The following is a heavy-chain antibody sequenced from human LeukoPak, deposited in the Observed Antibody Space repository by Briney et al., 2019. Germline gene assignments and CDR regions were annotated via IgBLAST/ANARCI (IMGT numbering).Heavy chain of an antibody. CDR3: ARARSGGSYYVGNYYYYYMDV. D-gene: IGHD1-26*01. Sequence: SETLSLTCTVSGGSISSSSYYWGWIRQPPGKGLEWIGSIYYSGSTNYNPSLKSRVTISVDTSKNQFSLKLSSVTAADTAVYYCARARSGGSYYVGNYYYYYMDVWGKGTTVTISS. CDR2: IYYSGST. V-gene: IGHV4-39*07. J-gene: IGHJ6*03. CDR1: GGSISSSSYY.